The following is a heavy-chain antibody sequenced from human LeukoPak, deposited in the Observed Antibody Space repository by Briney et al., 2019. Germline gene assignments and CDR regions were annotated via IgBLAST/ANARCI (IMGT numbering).Heavy chain of an antibody. J-gene: IGHJ4*02. Sequence: GGSLRLSCATSGFTFSGSAIHWVRQASGKGLEWVGRIRSKANSYATTDVASVKGRFTISRDDSKNTAYLEMSSLKTEDTAVYYCTRPSYDSSMSGVVYWGQGTLVTVSS. CDR3: TRPSYDSSMSGVVY. CDR1: GFTFSGSA. V-gene: IGHV3-73*01. CDR2: IRSKANSYAT. D-gene: IGHD3-22*01.